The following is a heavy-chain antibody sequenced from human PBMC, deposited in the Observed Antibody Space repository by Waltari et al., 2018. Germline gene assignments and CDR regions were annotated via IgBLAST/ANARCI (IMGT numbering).Heavy chain of an antibody. CDR1: GYVFTNYY. Sequence: QVLLVQSGAGVKKPGASVKVSCKASGYVFTNYYLHWVRQAPGQGPEWMGWVNPDTGNANYAPNFRGRVTMTWDTSINTAFMDLSGLKSDDTAVYYCARDRTTMAARPGDYWGQGTLVTVSS. D-gene: IGHD6-6*01. CDR3: ARDRTTMAARPGDY. J-gene: IGHJ4*02. CDR2: VNPDTGNA. V-gene: IGHV1-2*02.